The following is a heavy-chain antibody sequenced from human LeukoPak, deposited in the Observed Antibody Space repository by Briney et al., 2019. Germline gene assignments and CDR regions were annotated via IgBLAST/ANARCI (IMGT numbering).Heavy chain of an antibody. CDR2: INWNSDKI. J-gene: IGHJ2*01. Sequence: PGGSLRLSCAASGLTFDDYAMHWVRQAPGKGLEWVSGINWNSDKIVFADSVKGRFNISRDNAKKSLYLQMNSLRVDDTAFYYCVKVESISIFEVAPRYFDLWGRGTLVTVSS. D-gene: IGHD3-3*01. CDR3: VKVESISIFEVAPRYFDL. CDR1: GLTFDDYA. V-gene: IGHV3-9*01.